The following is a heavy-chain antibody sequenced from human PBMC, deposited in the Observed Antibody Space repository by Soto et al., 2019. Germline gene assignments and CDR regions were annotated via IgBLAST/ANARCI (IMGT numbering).Heavy chain of an antibody. CDR3: ARDRAVDFSNGICLDAFEI. CDR1: GFTFNDYA. CDR2: LSSRGFST. V-gene: IGHV3-23*01. Sequence: EVQLLESGGDLVQPGGSLRLSCAASGFTFNDYALTWVRQVPGKGLECVARLSSRGFSTHYAESVKGRFTISRDNIKNTVYLQMNSLRAEDTAVYYCARDRAVDFSNGICLDAFEIWGQGTLVTVSS. J-gene: IGHJ3*02. D-gene: IGHD2-8*01.